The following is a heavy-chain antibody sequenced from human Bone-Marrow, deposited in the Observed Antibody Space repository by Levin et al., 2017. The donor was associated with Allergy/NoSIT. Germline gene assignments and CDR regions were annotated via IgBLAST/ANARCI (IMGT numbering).Heavy chain of an antibody. CDR2: IYNSGIT. D-gene: IGHD1-26*01. J-gene: IGHJ4*02. CDR3: ARGRGGSTPYDY. CDR1: GGSINNYY. Sequence: SETLSLTCSVSGGSINNYYWSWIRQPPGKGLEWIGFIYNSGITNYNPSLKSRVTISVDTSQNHFSLNLSSVTAADTAVYYCARGRGGSTPYDYWGQGILVTVSS. V-gene: IGHV4-59*01.